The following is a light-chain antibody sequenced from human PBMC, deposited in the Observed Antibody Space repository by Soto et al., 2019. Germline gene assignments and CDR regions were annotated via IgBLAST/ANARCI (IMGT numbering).Light chain of an antibody. J-gene: IGKJ3*01. CDR3: QHRRNWPLT. Sequence: EIVLTQSPATLSLSPGERATLSCRASQSVEDYLAWYQHKPGQAPRLLIYDASNRATGIPARFSGSGSGTDFTRTISSLEPEDFAVYYCQHRRNWPLTFGPGTKVYL. CDR2: DAS. V-gene: IGKV3-11*01. CDR1: QSVEDY.